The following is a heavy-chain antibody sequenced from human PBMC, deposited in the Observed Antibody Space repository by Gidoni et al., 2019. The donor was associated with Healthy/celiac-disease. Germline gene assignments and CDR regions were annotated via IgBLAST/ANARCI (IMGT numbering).Heavy chain of an antibody. D-gene: IGHD3-22*01. CDR2: INHSGST. V-gene: IGHV4-34*01. J-gene: IGHJ6*02. CDR1: GGSFSGYY. CDR3: ARGLYDSSGYYYSYYYYYGMDV. Sequence: QVQLQQWGAGLLKPSETLSLTCAVYGGSFSGYYWSWIRQPPGKGLEWIGEINHSGSTNYNPSLKSRVNISVDTSKNQFSLKLSSVTAADTAVYYCARGLYDSSGYYYSYYYYYGMDVWGQGTTVTVSS.